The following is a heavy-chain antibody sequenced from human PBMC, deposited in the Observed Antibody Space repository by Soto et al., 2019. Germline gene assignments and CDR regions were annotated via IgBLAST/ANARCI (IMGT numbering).Heavy chain of an antibody. CDR3: ARRSFGSSPSTPYYFDY. J-gene: IGHJ4*02. D-gene: IGHD6-13*01. CDR2: IYPGDSDT. Sequence: VRQMPWKGLEWMGIIYPGDSDTRYSPSFQGQVTISADKSISTAYLQWSSLKASDTAMYYCARRSFGSSPSTPYYFDYWGQGTLVTVSS. V-gene: IGHV5-51*01.